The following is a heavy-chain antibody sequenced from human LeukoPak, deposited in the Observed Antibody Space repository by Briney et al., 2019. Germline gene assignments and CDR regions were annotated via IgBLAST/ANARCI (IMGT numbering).Heavy chain of an antibody. J-gene: IGHJ3*02. CDR3: AKASGSGSIHDGFDI. CDR2: IRYDGSNK. Sequence: PGGSLRLSCAASGFTFSSYGMHWVRQAPGKGLEWVACIRYDGSNKYYADSVKGRITISRDNSKNTVYLQMNSLRAEDTAVYYCAKASGSGSIHDGFDIWGQGTMVIVSS. CDR1: GFTFSSYG. V-gene: IGHV3-30*02. D-gene: IGHD3-10*01.